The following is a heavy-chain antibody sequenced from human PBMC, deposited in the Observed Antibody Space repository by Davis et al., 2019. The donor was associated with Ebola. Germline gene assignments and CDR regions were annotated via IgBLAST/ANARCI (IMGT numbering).Heavy chain of an antibody. V-gene: IGHV1-69*10. CDR2: IIPILGIA. CDR1: GGTFSSYA. J-gene: IGHJ2*01. Sequence: SVKVSCKASGGTFSSYAISWVRQAPGQGLEWMGGIIPILGIANYAQKFQGRVTITADESTSTAYMELSSLRSEDTAVYYCVSGLVRGESYWYFDLWGRGTLVTVSS. D-gene: IGHD6-6*01. CDR3: VSGLVRGESYWYFDL.